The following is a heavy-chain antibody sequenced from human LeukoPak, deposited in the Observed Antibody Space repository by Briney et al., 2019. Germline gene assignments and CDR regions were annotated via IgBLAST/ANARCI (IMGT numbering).Heavy chain of an antibody. J-gene: IGHJ3*02. CDR2: TYYRSKWYT. D-gene: IGHD3-16*01. V-gene: IGHV6-1*01. Sequence: SQTLSLTCAISGDSFSNNNAAWNWLRQSPSRGLEWPGRTYYRSKWYTDYAVSVSSLITINPDASKNQFSLQLNSVTPEDTAVYYCASSSLRGSDAFDIWGQGTMVTVSS. CDR3: ASSSLRGSDAFDI. CDR1: GDSFSNNNAA.